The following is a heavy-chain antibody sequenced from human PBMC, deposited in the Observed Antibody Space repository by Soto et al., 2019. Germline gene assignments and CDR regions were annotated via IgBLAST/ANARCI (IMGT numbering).Heavy chain of an antibody. CDR1: GFTFSSYA. CDR2: ISGSGGST. V-gene: IGHV3-23*01. D-gene: IGHD3-3*01. Sequence: GGSLRLSCAASGFTFSSYAMHWVRQAPGKGLEWVSAISGSGGSTYYADSVKGRFTISRDNSKNTLYLQMNSLRAEDTAVYYCAKDQELRFIFDYWGQGTLVTVSS. J-gene: IGHJ4*02. CDR3: AKDQELRFIFDY.